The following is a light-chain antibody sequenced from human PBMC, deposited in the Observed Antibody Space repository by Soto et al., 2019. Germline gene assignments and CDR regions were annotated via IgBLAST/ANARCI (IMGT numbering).Light chain of an antibody. Sequence: QSALTQPASVSGSPGQSITISCTGTSNDVGGYNYVSWYQQHPGKAPKLMIYEVSNRPSGVSNRFSGSKSGNTASLTISGLQAEDEADYYCSSYTSRGVVFGGGTKVTVL. CDR1: SNDVGGYNY. CDR2: EVS. J-gene: IGLJ2*01. V-gene: IGLV2-14*01. CDR3: SSYTSRGVV.